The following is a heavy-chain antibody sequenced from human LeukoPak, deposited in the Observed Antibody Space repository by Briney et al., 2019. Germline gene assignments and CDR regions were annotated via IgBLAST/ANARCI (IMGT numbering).Heavy chain of an antibody. CDR1: GGSFSGYY. J-gene: IGHJ6*02. CDR3: ARALAQGIIYSGGSCYRNRYYYYYGMDV. Sequence: SETLSLTCAVYGGSFSGYYWSWIRQPPGKGLEWIGEINHSGSTNNNPSLKSRVTISVDTSKNQFSLKLSSVTAADTAVYYCARALAQGIIYSGGSCYRNRYYYYYGMDVWGQGTTVTVSS. CDR2: INHSGST. D-gene: IGHD2-15*01. V-gene: IGHV4-34*01.